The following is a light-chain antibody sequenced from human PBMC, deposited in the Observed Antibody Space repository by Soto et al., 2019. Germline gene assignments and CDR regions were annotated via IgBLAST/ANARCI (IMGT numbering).Light chain of an antibody. J-gene: IGKJ2*01. V-gene: IGKV3-15*01. CDR2: GAS. Sequence: EIVMTQSPATLSVSPGERATLSCRASQSVSSNLAWYQQKPGQAPRLLIYGASTRATGIPARFSGSGSGTEFTLTISSLQSEDFAVYYCHQYHRWREFGQGTKVDIK. CDR3: HQYHRWRE. CDR1: QSVSSN.